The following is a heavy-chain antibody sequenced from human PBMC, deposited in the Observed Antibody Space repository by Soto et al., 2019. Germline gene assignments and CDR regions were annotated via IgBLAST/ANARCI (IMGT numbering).Heavy chain of an antibody. D-gene: IGHD2-15*01. CDR2: ISYSGIT. V-gene: IGHV4-59*13. CDR3: ARGGVVKLDY. CDR1: DGSIGSYY. Sequence: QAQLQESGPGLVKPSETLSLTCTVSDGSIGSYYWSWIRLPPGKGLEYIGYISYSGITNYNPSLESRVTISLDTSKNQFSLKLSSVTAADTALYYCARGGVVKLDYWGQGTLVFVSS. J-gene: IGHJ4*02.